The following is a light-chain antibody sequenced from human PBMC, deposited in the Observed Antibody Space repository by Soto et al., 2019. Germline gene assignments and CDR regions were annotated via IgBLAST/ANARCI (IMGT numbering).Light chain of an antibody. Sequence: AVVTQPPSASASLGASVTLTCTLSSGYSNYKVDWYQQRPGKGPRFVMRVGTGGIVGSKGDGIPDRFSVLGSGLNRYLTIKNIQEEDESDYHCGADHGSGSNFVVVFGGGTKLTVL. CDR3: GADHGSGSNFVVV. J-gene: IGLJ2*01. CDR2: VGTGGIVG. CDR1: SGYSNYK. V-gene: IGLV9-49*01.